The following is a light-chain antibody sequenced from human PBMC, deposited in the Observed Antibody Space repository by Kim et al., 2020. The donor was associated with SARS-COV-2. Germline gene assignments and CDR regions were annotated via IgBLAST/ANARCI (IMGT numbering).Light chain of an antibody. CDR2: EAS. CDR1: QSIGTW. J-gene: IGKJ4*01. CDR3: QQYNRSPGLT. V-gene: IGKV1-5*03. Sequence: DIQMTQSPSTLSVSVGDRVTITCRAGQSIGTWLAWYQQKPGKAPRLLIYEASNLDSGVPSRFSGSGSGTEFTLTISSLQTDDFATYYCQQYNRSPGLTFGGGTKVDIK.